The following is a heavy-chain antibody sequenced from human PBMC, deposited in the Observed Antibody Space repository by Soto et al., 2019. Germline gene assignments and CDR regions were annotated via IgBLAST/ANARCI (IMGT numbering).Heavy chain of an antibody. CDR1: GGSISSSSYY. Sequence: SETLSLTCTVSGGSISSSSYYWGWIRQPPGKGLEWIGSIYYSGSTYYNPSPKSRVTISVDTSKNQFSLKLSSVTAADTAVYYCARAAAYYYYYGMDVWGQGTTVTVS. CDR3: ARAAAYYYYYGMDV. CDR2: IYYSGST. D-gene: IGHD6-13*01. V-gene: IGHV4-39*01. J-gene: IGHJ6*02.